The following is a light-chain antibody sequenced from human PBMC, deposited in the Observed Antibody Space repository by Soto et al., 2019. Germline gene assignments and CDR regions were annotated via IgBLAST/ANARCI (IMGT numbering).Light chain of an antibody. CDR1: QSVSDMY. CDR2: AS. V-gene: IGKV3-20*01. J-gene: IGKJ3*01. Sequence: EIVLTQSPGTLSLSPGERATLSCRASQSVSDMYLAWYQQKPGQAPRLLIYASNRATGIPDRFSGSGSGTDFTLTIRRLEPEAFAVYYCQHYGTSALFGPGTKVEIK. CDR3: QHYGTSAL.